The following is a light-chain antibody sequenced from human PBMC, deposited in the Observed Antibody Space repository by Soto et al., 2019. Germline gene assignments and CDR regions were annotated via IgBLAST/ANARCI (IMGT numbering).Light chain of an antibody. J-gene: IGKJ3*01. CDR3: QQLNTFPPIFT. V-gene: IGKV1-9*01. CDR2: GAS. Sequence: DIQLTQSPSFLSASVGDRVTITCRASQGIRSYLAWYQQRPGKAPELLIYGASILRHGGASRFSGSGSGTEFTLTISSLHPEDFATYFCQQLNTFPPIFTFGPGTKVDI. CDR1: QGIRSY.